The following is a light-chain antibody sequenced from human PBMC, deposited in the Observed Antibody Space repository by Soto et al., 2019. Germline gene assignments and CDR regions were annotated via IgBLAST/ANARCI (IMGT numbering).Light chain of an antibody. CDR2: DAS. CDR3: QQYSNWLT. CDR1: QTVSNN. Sequence: EIVMTQSPDALSVSPGEGATLSCRASQTVSNNLAWYQQKPGQAPRLLIYDASTRATGIPARFSGSGSGAEFTLIISSLQSEDFAVYYCQQYSNWLTFGGGTRLEIK. J-gene: IGKJ5*01. V-gene: IGKV3-15*01.